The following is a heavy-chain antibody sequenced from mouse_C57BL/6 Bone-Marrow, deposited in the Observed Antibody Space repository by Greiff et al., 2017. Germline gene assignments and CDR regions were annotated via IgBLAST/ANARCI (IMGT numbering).Heavy chain of an antibody. CDR3: ARSKNWDSWSAY. V-gene: IGHV1-54*01. Sequence: VQLQESGAELVRPGTSVKVSCKASGYAFTNYLIEWVKQRPGQGLEWIGVINPGSGGTNYNEKFKGKATLTADTSSSTAYMQLSSLTSEDSAVYFCARSKNWDSWSAYWGQGTLVTVSA. CDR2: INPGSGGT. D-gene: IGHD4-1*01. CDR1: GYAFTNYL. J-gene: IGHJ3*01.